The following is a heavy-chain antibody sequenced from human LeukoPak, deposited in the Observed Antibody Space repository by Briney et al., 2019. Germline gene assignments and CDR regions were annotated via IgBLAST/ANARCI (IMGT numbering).Heavy chain of an antibody. V-gene: IGHV1-69*13. J-gene: IGHJ5*02. CDR1: GGTFSSYA. Sequence: SVKVSCKASGGTFSSYAISWVRQAPGQGLEWVGGIIPIFGTANYAQKFQGRVTITADESTSTAYMELSSLRSEDTAVYYCARGPPWEVAAAGHNWFDPWGQGTLVTVSS. CDR3: ARGPPWEVAAAGHNWFDP. D-gene: IGHD6-13*01. CDR2: IIPIFGTA.